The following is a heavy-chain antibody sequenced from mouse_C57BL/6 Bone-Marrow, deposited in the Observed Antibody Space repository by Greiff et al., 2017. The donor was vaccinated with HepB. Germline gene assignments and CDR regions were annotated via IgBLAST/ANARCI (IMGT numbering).Heavy chain of an antibody. CDR3: ARPLITTVVGGDY. V-gene: IGHV1-50*01. J-gene: IGHJ2*01. CDR2: IDPSDSYT. D-gene: IGHD1-1*01. Sequence: VQWVESGAELVKPGASVKLSCKASGYTFTSYWMQWVKQRPGQGLEWIGEIDPSDSYTNYNQKFKGKATLTVDTSSSTAYMQLSSLTSEDSAVYYCARPLITTVVGGDYWGQGTTLTVSS. CDR1: GYTFTSYW.